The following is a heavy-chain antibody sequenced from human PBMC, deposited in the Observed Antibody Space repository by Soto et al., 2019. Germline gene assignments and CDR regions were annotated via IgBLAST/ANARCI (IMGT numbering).Heavy chain of an antibody. V-gene: IGHV3-30-3*01. Sequence: QVQLVESGGGVVQPGRSLRLSCAASGFTFSSYAMHWVRQAPGKGLEWVAVISYDGSNKYYADSVKGRFTISRDNSKNKLYLQMNSLRAEDTDVCYCARDRNAPFRTGTLGYFDYWGQGTLVTVSS. D-gene: IGHD1-1*01. J-gene: IGHJ4*02. CDR1: GFTFSSYA. CDR3: ARDRNAPFRTGTLGYFDY. CDR2: ISYDGSNK.